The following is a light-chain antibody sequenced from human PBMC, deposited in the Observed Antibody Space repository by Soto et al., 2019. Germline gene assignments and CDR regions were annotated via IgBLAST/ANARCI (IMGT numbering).Light chain of an antibody. CDR1: QSVSSSY. J-gene: IGKJ5*01. CDR3: QQYGSSPLIT. Sequence: EIVSTQSPGTLSLSPGERATLSCRASQSVSSSYLAWNQQKPGQAPRLLIYGASSRATGIPNRFSGSGSGTDFTLTISRLEPEDFAVYYCQQYGSSPLITFGQGTRLEIK. CDR2: GAS. V-gene: IGKV3-20*01.